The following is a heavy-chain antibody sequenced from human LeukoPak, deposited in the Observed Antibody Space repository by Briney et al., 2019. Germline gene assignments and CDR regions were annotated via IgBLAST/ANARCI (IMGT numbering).Heavy chain of an antibody. V-gene: IGHV1-2*02. CDR2: INPNSGGT. CDR3: ARVKRGYSYGYY. Sequence: ASVKISCKASGYTFTGYYMHWVRQAPGQGLEWMGWINPNSGGTNYAQKFQGRVTMTRDTSISTAYMELSRLRSDDTAVYYCARVKRGYSYGYYWGQGTLVTVSS. CDR1: GYTFTGYY. D-gene: IGHD5-18*01. J-gene: IGHJ4*02.